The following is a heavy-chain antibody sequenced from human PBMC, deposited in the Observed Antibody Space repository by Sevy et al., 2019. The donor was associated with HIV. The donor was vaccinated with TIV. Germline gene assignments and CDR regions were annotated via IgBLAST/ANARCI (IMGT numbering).Heavy chain of an antibody. J-gene: IGHJ6*02. Sequence: GRSLRLSCAASGFTFSSYGMHWVRQAPGKGLEWVAFIRYDGSNKYYADSVKGRFTISRDNSKNTLYLQMNSLRAEDKAVYYCAKEMRYYDILTGYYATEYYGMDVWGQGTTVTVSS. CDR3: AKEMRYYDILTGYYATEYYGMDV. D-gene: IGHD3-9*01. CDR1: GFTFSSYG. V-gene: IGHV3-30*02. CDR2: IRYDGSNK.